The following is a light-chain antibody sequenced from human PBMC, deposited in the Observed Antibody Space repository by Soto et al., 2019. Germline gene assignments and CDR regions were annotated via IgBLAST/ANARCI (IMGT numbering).Light chain of an antibody. CDR1: QGIRND. J-gene: IGKJ4*01. CDR2: DAS. Sequence: AIQMTQSPSSLSASVGDRVTITCRASQGIRNDLSWYQQKPGKAPMLLIYDASTLQSGVPSRFSGSGSGTDFTLTISSLQPEDFTTYYCLQDDSFPLTFGGGTKVDIK. CDR3: LQDDSFPLT. V-gene: IGKV1-6*01.